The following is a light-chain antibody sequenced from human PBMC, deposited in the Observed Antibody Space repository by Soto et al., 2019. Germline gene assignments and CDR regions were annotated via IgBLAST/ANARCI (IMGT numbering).Light chain of an antibody. CDR3: SSYTSSNSNV. Sequence: QSALTQPASVSGSPGQAITISCTGTSSDVGGSNYFSWYQQLPGKAPKLMVSDVSNRPSGVSNRFSGSKSGNTASLTISGLQAEDEADYYCSSYTSSNSNVFGPGTTLTVL. CDR1: SSDVGGSNY. CDR2: DVS. J-gene: IGLJ1*01. V-gene: IGLV2-14*03.